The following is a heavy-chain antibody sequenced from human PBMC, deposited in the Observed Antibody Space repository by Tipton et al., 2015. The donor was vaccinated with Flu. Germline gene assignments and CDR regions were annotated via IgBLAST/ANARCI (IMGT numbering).Heavy chain of an antibody. D-gene: IGHD3-10*01. J-gene: IGHJ4*02. CDR2: IYPSGAT. Sequence: TLSLTCSVSSGSIRSTNYFCAWIRQPPGKRLELIGSIYPSGATYYNPSLKSRVTLSVDTSKSQFSLQLSSVTPEDTAMYYCARENTLIRGVINPLDYWGQGTLVTVSS. CDR3: ARENTLIRGVINPLDY. V-gene: IGHV4-39*07. CDR1: SGSIRSTNYF.